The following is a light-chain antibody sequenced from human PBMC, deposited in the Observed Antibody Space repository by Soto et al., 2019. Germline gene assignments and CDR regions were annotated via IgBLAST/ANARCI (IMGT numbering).Light chain of an antibody. V-gene: IGLV4-69*01. CDR3: QTWGTGIVV. Sequence: QLVLTQPPSASASLGASVKLTCTLSSGHSSYAIAWHQQQPEKGPRYLMKLSSDGSHSKGDGIPDRFSGSSSGAERYLTISNLQSEDEADYYCQTWGTGIVVFGGGTKLTVL. J-gene: IGLJ2*01. CDR1: SGHSSYA. CDR2: LSSDGSH.